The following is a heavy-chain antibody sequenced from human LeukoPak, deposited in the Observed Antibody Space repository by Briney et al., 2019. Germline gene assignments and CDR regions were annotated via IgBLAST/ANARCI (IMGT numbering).Heavy chain of an antibody. CDR1: GFAVSSNY. J-gene: IGHJ4*02. CDR3: ARDDILTGYRDY. Sequence: GGSLRLSCAASGFAVSSNYMSWVRQAPGKGLEWVSVIYSGGSTYYADSVKGRFTISRDNSKNTLYLQMNSLRAEDTAVYYCARDDILTGYRDYWGQGTLVTVSS. D-gene: IGHD3-9*01. CDR2: IYSGGST. V-gene: IGHV3-53*01.